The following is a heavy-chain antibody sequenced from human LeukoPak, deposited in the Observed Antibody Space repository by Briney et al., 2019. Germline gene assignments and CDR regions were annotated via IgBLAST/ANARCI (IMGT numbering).Heavy chain of an antibody. Sequence: KPGESLKISCKGSGYSFTSHWIGWVRQMPGKGLEWVGIIYPGDSDTRYSPSFQGQVTISADKSISTAYLQWSSLKASDTATYYCARLRDGRAFGAIDNWGQGTLVTVSS. CDR2: IYPGDSDT. J-gene: IGHJ4*02. D-gene: IGHD3-10*01. CDR3: ARLRDGRAFGAIDN. V-gene: IGHV5-51*01. CDR1: GYSFTSHW.